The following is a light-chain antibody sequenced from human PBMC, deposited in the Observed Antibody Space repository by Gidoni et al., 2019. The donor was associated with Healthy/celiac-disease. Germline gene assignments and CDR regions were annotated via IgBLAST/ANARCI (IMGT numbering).Light chain of an antibody. CDR3: QQYNNWLT. CDR1: QSVSSN. J-gene: IGKJ4*01. Sequence: IVMTQSPATLSVSPGERATLSCRASQSVSSNLAWYQQKPGQAPRLLIYGASTRATGIPARFSGSGYGTEFTLTISSLQSEDFAVYYCQQYNNWLTFGGGTKVEIK. CDR2: GAS. V-gene: IGKV3-15*01.